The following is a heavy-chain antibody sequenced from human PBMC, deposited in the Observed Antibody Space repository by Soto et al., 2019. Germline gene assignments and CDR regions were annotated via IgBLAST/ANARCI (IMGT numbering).Heavy chain of an antibody. CDR3: AILGTYYFDNSDNYFDF. Sequence: ASVKVSCKASGYTFTSYAMHWVRQAPGQRHKKKGWINAGNGNTKFSQKYQGRVTITRDTSASTAYMELRGLRSEDTAVYFCAILGTYYFDNSDNYFDFWGQGTLVTVSS. D-gene: IGHD3-22*01. V-gene: IGHV1-3*01. CDR1: GYTFTSYA. CDR2: INAGNGNT. J-gene: IGHJ4*02.